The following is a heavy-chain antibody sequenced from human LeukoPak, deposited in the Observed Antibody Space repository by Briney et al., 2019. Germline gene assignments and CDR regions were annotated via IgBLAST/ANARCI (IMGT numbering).Heavy chain of an antibody. CDR2: NRNRAKSYTT. CDR3: SRDATGDH. CDR1: GFTFGDHY. Sequence: GGSLRLSCAVSGFTFGDHYMDWVRQAPGKGLEWVGRNRNRAKSYTTDYAASVKGRFTISRDDSKSTLYLQINSLETEDTAVYYCSRDATGDHWGQGTLVSVSS. J-gene: IGHJ4*02. V-gene: IGHV3-72*01.